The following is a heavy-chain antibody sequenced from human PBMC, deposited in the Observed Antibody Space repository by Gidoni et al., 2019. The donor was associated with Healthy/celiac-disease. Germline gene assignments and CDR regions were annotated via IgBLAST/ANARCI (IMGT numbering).Heavy chain of an antibody. Sequence: QVQLVESGGGVVQPGRSLRLSCAASGFTFSSYGMHWVRQAPGKGLVWVGVIWYDGSNKYYADSVKGRFTISRDNSKNTLYLQMNSLRAEDTAVYYCARADNWNDVLLGAFDIWGQGTMVTVSS. CDR3: ARADNWNDVLLGAFDI. CDR2: IWYDGSNK. D-gene: IGHD1-20*01. CDR1: GFTFSSYG. V-gene: IGHV3-33*01. J-gene: IGHJ3*02.